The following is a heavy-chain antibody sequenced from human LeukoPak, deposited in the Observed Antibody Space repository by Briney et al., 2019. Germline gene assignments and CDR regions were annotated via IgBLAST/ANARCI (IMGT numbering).Heavy chain of an antibody. D-gene: IGHD6-19*01. CDR1: GFTFINYA. J-gene: IGHJ4*02. Sequence: GGSLRLCCSASGFTFINYAIHWVRQAPGKGVEDVSAISSNGGSTYYADSVKGRFTISRDNSKNTLYLQMSSLRPEDTAVYYCVKDPGSSGSGYYDYWGQGTLVTVSS. V-gene: IGHV3-64D*06. CDR3: VKDPGSSGSGYYDY. CDR2: ISSNGGST.